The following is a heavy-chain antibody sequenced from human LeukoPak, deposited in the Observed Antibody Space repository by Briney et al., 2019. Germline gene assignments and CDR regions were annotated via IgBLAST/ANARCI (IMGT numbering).Heavy chain of an antibody. CDR2: INHSGST. V-gene: IGHV4-34*01. CDR1: GGPFSGYY. D-gene: IGHD5-24*01. CDR3: ARLQWIYYFDY. Sequence: SETLSLTCAVYGGPFSGYYWSWIRQPPGKGLEWIGEINHSGSTNYNPSLKSRVTISVDTSKNQFSLKLSSVTAADTAVYYCARLQWIYYFDYWGQGTLVTVSS. J-gene: IGHJ4*02.